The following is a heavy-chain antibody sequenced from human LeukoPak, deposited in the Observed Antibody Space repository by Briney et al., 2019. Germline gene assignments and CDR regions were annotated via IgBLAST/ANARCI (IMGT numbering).Heavy chain of an antibody. J-gene: IGHJ4*02. V-gene: IGHV4-59*08. CDR1: GGSISSYY. CDR3: ARLTTIEYYFDY. D-gene: IGHD1-14*01. Sequence: SPSETLSLTCTVSGGSISSYYWSWIRQPPGKGLEWIGYIYYSGSTNYNPSLKSRVTISVDTSKNQFSLKLSSVTAADTAVYYCARLTTIEYYFDYWGQGTLVTVSS. CDR2: IYYSGST.